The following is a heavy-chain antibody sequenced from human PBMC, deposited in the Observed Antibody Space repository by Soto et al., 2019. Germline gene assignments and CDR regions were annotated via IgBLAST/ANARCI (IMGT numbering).Heavy chain of an antibody. CDR1: GGSFSGYY. CDR3: ARGRQEYSSSSRGDY. CDR2: INHSGCT. Sequence: SETLSLTCAVYGGSFSGYYWSWIRQPPGKGLEWIGEINHSGCTNYNPSLKSRVTISVDTSKNQFSLKLSSVTAADTAVYYCARGRQEYSSSSRGDYWGQGTLVTVSS. V-gene: IGHV4-34*01. J-gene: IGHJ4*02. D-gene: IGHD6-6*01.